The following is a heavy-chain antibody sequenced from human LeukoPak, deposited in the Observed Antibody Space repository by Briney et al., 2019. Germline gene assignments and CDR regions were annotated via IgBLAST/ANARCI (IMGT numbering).Heavy chain of an antibody. CDR2: IYDSGST. Sequence: PSETLSLTCTVPGGSISSSSYSWGWIRQPPGKGLEWIGSIYDSGSTYYNPSLKSRVTISVDTSKNQFSLKLSSVTAADTAVYYCARHRGGVVVAATRYDAFDIWGQGTMVTVSS. CDR1: GGSISSSSYS. J-gene: IGHJ3*02. V-gene: IGHV4-39*01. CDR3: ARHRGGVVVAATRYDAFDI. D-gene: IGHD2-15*01.